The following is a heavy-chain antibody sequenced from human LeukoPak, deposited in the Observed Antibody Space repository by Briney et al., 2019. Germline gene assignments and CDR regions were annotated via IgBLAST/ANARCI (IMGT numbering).Heavy chain of an antibody. Sequence: PSETLSLTCTVSGGSLSSYYWSWIRQPAGKGLEWIGRIYTSGSTNYNPSLKSRVTMSVDTSKNQFSLKLSSVTAADTAVYYCATGQIQLWLNYFDYWGQGTLVTVSS. V-gene: IGHV4-4*07. CDR2: IYTSGST. CDR1: GGSLSSYY. CDR3: ATGQIQLWLNYFDY. D-gene: IGHD5-18*01. J-gene: IGHJ4*02.